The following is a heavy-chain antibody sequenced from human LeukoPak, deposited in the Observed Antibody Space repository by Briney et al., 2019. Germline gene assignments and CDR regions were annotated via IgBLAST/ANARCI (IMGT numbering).Heavy chain of an antibody. V-gene: IGHV4-34*01. CDR3: ARGSSSLIDY. Sequence: SETLSLTCAVYGGSFSGYYWSWIRQPPGKGLEWIGEINHSGSTNYNPSLKSRVTISVDTSKNQFSLKLSSVTAADTAVYYCARGSSSLIDYWGQGTLVTVSS. J-gene: IGHJ4*02. CDR1: GGSFSGYY. CDR2: INHSGST. D-gene: IGHD6-6*01.